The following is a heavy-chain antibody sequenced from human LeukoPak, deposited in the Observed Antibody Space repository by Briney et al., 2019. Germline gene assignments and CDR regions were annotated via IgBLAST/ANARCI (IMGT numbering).Heavy chain of an antibody. CDR2: IYYSGST. CDR1: GDSISSGGYY. J-gene: IGHJ4*02. D-gene: IGHD3-22*01. CDR3: ARRGPGGDSSGYYYFDY. Sequence: SETLSLTCTVSGDSISSGGYYWGWIRQPPGKGLEWIGTIYYSGSTYYNPSFESRVTTSVDTSKNQFSLKLNSVTAADTAVYYCARRGPGGDSSGYYYFDYWGQGTLVTVSS. V-gene: IGHV4-39*01.